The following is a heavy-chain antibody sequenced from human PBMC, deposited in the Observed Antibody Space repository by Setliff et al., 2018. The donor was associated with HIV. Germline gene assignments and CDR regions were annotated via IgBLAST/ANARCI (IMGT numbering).Heavy chain of an antibody. CDR3: ARQLSNSLDY. V-gene: IGHV1-69*05. CDR1: GGTFSSYA. D-gene: IGHD7-27*01. J-gene: IGHJ4*02. Sequence: SVKVSCKASGGTFSSYAISWVRQAPGQGLEWMGGIIPIFGTANYAQKLQGRVTMTTDTSTSTAYMELRSLRSDDTAVYYCARQLSNSLDYWGQGTLVTVSS. CDR2: IIPIFGTA.